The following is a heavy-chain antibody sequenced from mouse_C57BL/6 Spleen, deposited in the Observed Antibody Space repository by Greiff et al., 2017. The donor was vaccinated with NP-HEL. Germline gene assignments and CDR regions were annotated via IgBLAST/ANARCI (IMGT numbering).Heavy chain of an antibody. D-gene: IGHD2-5*01. V-gene: IGHV1-18*01. CDR2: INPNNGGT. CDR1: GYTFTDYN. CDR3: ARSYYSNFYYAMDY. Sequence: EVQLQQSGPELVKPGASVKIPCKASGYTFTDYNMDWVKQSHGKSLEWIGDINPNNGGTIYNQKFKGKATLTVDKSSSTAYMERRSLTSEDTAVYYCARSYYSNFYYAMDYWGQGTSVTVSS. J-gene: IGHJ4*01.